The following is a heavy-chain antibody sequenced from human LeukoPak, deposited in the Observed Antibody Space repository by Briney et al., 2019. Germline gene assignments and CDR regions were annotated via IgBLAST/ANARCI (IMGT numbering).Heavy chain of an antibody. Sequence: SVKVSCKASVCTFSSYAISWVRQAHGQGLEWMGGIIPIFGTANYAQKFQGRVTITADESTSTAYMELSSLRSEDTAVYYCARDAGYSGYDSGFDYWGQGTLVTVSS. J-gene: IGHJ4*02. CDR1: VCTFSSYA. CDR3: ARDAGYSGYDSGFDY. D-gene: IGHD5-12*01. V-gene: IGHV1-69*13. CDR2: IIPIFGTA.